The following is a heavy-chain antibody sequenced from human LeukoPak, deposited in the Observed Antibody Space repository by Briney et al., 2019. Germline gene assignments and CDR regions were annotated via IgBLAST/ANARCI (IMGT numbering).Heavy chain of an antibody. V-gene: IGHV1-18*04. CDR1: GYTFTSYG. D-gene: IGHD1-14*01. CDR2: ISAYNGNT. Sequence: GASVKVSCKASGYTFTSYGISWVRQAPGQGLEWMGWISAYNGNTNYAQKFQGRVTITADESTSTAYMELSSLRSEDTAVYYCARLPRPDHLPYSFDYWGQGTLVTVSS. CDR3: ARLPRPDHLPYSFDY. J-gene: IGHJ4*02.